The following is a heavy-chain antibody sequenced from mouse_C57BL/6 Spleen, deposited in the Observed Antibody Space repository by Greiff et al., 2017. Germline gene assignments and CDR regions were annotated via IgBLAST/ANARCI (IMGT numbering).Heavy chain of an antibody. CDR2: IYWGDAK. CDR1: GFSLSTSGMG. D-gene: IGHD4-1*01. CDR3: ARRAFGTDYAMDY. Sequence: QVTLKVSGPGLLQSSPTLSLSCSFSGFSLSTSGMGVGWIRPPSGKGLEWLAHIYWGDAKRYNPSLKRRLTISKDTSRNQVFLKITSVDTADTATYYCARRAFGTDYAMDYWGQGTSVTVSS. J-gene: IGHJ4*01. V-gene: IGHV8-12*01.